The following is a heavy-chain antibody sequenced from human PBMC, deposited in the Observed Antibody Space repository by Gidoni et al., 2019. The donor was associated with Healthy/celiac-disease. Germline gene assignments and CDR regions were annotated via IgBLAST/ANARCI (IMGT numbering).Heavy chain of an antibody. CDR1: GGTFSSYA. CDR3: ARLVDDFWSGYSGWFDP. J-gene: IGHJ5*02. CDR2: IIPIFGTA. V-gene: IGHV1-69*01. D-gene: IGHD3-3*01. Sequence: QVQLVQSGAAVKKPGSSVKVSCKASGGTFSSYAISWVRQAPGQGLEWMGGIIPIFGTANYAQKFQGRVTITADESTSTAYMELSSLRSEDTAVYYCARLVDDFWSGYSGWFDPWGQGTLVTVSS.